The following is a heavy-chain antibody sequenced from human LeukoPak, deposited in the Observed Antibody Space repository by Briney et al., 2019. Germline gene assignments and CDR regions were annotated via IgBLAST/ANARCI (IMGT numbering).Heavy chain of an antibody. Sequence: PSETLSLTCAVYGGSFSGYYWTWIRQPPGKGLEWIGEINHSGTTNYNPSLKSRVTISVDTSKNQFSLKLSSVTGADTAVYYCARGLTVTTKLGSYYYYMDVWGKGTTVAVSS. CDR1: GGSFSGYY. D-gene: IGHD4-17*01. CDR3: ARGLTVTTKLGSYYYYMDV. J-gene: IGHJ6*03. V-gene: IGHV4-34*01. CDR2: INHSGTT.